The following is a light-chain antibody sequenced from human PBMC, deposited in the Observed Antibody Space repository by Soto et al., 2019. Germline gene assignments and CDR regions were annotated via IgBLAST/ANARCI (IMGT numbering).Light chain of an antibody. J-gene: IGLJ2*01. CDR2: EGS. V-gene: IGLV2-23*01. CDR3: CSYAGSSTLNVV. Sequence: QSALTQPASASGSPGQSITISCTGTSSDVGSYNLVSWYQQHPGKAPKLMIYEGSKRPSGVSNRFSGSKSGNTASLTISWLQAEDEADYYCCSYAGSSTLNVVFGGGTKLTVL. CDR1: SSDVGSYNL.